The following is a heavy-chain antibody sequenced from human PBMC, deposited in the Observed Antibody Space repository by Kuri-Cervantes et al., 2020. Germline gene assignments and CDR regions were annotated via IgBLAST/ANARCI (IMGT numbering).Heavy chain of an antibody. CDR1: GFTFSSYG. J-gene: IGHJ4*02. CDR3: ARGRIRFRALDY. CDR2: IWYDGSNK. Sequence: GGSLRLSCAASGFTFSSYGMHWVRQAPGKGLEWVAVIWYDGSNKYYADSVKGRFTISRDNSKNTLYLQMNSLRAEDTAVYYCARGRIRFRALDYWGQGTLVTVSS. V-gene: IGHV3-33*01. D-gene: IGHD2/OR15-2a*01.